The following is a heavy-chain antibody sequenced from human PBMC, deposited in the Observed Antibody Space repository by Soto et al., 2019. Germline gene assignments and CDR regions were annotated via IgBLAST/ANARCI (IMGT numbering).Heavy chain of an antibody. CDR3: VRGGGNFDQ. CDR2: VNKDGSAK. J-gene: IGHJ4*02. CDR1: GLTSGGFG. D-gene: IGHD3-16*01. V-gene: IGHV3-7*04. Sequence: EMQLVESGGGLVQPGGSLRLTCAASGLTSGGFGMSGVAQPPGKGFEWVAKVNKDGSAKYYGGWGKGRFTISRVNDQKSLYLQMNSLRVEDTAVYYCVRGGGNFDQWGQGTLVTVSS.